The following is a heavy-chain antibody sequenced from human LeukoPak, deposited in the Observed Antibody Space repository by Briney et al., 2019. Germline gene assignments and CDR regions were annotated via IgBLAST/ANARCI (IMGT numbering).Heavy chain of an antibody. V-gene: IGHV4-38-2*02. CDR2: IYHSGST. CDR1: GYSISSGYY. CDR3: AREPEENREYQPLYFDY. J-gene: IGHJ4*02. D-gene: IGHD2-2*01. Sequence: PSETLSLTCTVSGYSISSGYYWGWIRQPPGKGLEWIGSIYHSGSTYYNPSLKSRVTISVDTSKNQFSLKLSSVTAADTAVYYCAREPEENREYQPLYFDYWGQGTLVTVSS.